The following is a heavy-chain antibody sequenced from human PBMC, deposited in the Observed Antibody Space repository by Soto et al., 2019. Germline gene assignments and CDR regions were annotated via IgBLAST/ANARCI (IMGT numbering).Heavy chain of an antibody. D-gene: IGHD3-10*01. CDR1: GFTFSSYG. CDR2: IWYDGSNK. V-gene: IGHV3-33*01. J-gene: IGHJ6*02. Sequence: QVQLMESGGGVVQPGRSLRLSCAASGFTFSSYGMHWVRQAPGKGLEWVAVIWYDGSNKYYADSVKGRFTISRDNSKNTLYLQMNSLRAEDTAVYYCARDAYYYGSGSFRYGMDVWGQGTTVTVSS. CDR3: ARDAYYYGSGSFRYGMDV.